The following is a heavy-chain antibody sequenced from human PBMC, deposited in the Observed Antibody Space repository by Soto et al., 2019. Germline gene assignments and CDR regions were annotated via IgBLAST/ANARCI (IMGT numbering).Heavy chain of an antibody. J-gene: IGHJ6*02. Sequence: SETLSLTCTVSGGSISSGDYYWSWIRQPPGKGLEWIGYIYYSGSTYYNPSLKSRVTISVDTSKNQFSLKLSSVTAADPAVYYCARVEGCGGDCYYPYYYYGMNVWGQGTTVTVSS. CDR1: GGSISSGDYY. CDR3: ARVEGCGGDCYYPYYYYGMNV. V-gene: IGHV4-30-4*01. D-gene: IGHD2-21*02. CDR2: IYYSGST.